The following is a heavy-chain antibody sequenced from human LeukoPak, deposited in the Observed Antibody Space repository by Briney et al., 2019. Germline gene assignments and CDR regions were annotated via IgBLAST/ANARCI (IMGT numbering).Heavy chain of an antibody. CDR3: ATYYYYTSGSFDP. V-gene: IGHV4-39*07. D-gene: IGHD3-10*01. CDR2: IYYSEGT. CDR1: GGSINSDNYY. Sequence: SETLSLTCTVSGGSINSDNYYWGWIRQPPGKGLEWIGSIYYSEGTYYNPSLKSRVTISVDTSKNQFSLKLSSVTAADTAIYYCATYYYYTSGSFDPWGQGTLVTDSS. J-gene: IGHJ5*01.